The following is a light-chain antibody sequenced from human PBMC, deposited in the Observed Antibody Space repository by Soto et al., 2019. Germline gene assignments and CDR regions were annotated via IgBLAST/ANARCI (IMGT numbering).Light chain of an antibody. V-gene: IGLV1-40*01. Sequence: QSVLTQPPSVSGAPGQRVTISFTGSSSNIGAGYDVHWYQQLPGTAPKLVIYGNTNRPSGVPDRFSGSKSGTSASLAITGLQAEDEADYYCQSYDSSLSGSYVFGTGTKVTVL. CDR2: GNT. CDR1: SSNIGAGYD. J-gene: IGLJ1*01. CDR3: QSYDSSLSGSYV.